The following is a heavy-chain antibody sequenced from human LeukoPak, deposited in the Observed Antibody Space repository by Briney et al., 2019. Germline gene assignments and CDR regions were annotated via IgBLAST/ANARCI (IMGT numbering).Heavy chain of an antibody. D-gene: IGHD6-13*01. J-gene: IGHJ4*02. CDR2: ISGSGTNT. V-gene: IGHV3-23*01. CDR3: AKSFGPVIAAAGTGAD. Sequence: GGSLRLSCAASGFTFSSHAMSWVRQAPGKGLEWVSVISGSGTNTDYADSVKGRFTISRDNSKNTLYLQMNSLRAEDTAVYYCAKSFGPVIAAAGTGADWGQGTLVTVSS. CDR1: GFTFSSHA.